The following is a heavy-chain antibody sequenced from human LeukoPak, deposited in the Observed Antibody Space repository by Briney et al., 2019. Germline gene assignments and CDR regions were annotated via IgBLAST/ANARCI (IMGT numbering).Heavy chain of an antibody. V-gene: IGHV1-46*01. CDR3: AREWGYCSSTSCYISHPNFDY. Sequence: GASVKVSCTASGYTFTSYYMHWVRQAPGQGLEWMGIINPSGGSTSYAQKFQGRVTMTRDTSTSTVYMELSSLRSEDTAVYYCAREWGYCSSTSCYISHPNFDYWGQGTLVTVSS. CDR1: GYTFTSYY. CDR2: INPSGGST. J-gene: IGHJ4*02. D-gene: IGHD2-2*02.